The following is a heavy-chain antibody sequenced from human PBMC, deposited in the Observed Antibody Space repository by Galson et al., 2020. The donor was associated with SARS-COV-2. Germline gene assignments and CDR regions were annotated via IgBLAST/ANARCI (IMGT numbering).Heavy chain of an antibody. CDR1: GGSMNSGSYY. D-gene: IGHD6-19*01. J-gene: IGHJ4*02. V-gene: IGHV4-61*09. CDR3: RQFALGAVPIDY. CDR2: VFITGTT. Sequence: SETLYLTCTVSGGSMNSGSYYWNWIRQPAGKGLEWIGHVFITGTTNYNPSLKSRATISLDTSKNQFSLKLTSVTAADTAVYYCRQFALGAVPIDYWGQGTLVTISS.